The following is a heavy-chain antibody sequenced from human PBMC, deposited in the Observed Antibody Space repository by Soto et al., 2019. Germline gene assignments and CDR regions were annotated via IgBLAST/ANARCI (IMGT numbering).Heavy chain of an antibody. D-gene: IGHD5-12*01. CDR3: ASRLVAATGYDY. CDR2: ITITNTI. V-gene: IGHV3-48*01. CDR1: GFTFSSYN. Sequence: EVRLVESGGGLVQPGGSLRLSCAASGFTFSSYNMHWVRQAPGKGREWVSHITITNTIYQAASVKGRFTLSRDNAKNLLFLQRNGLRAGDTAVYFCASRLVAATGYDYWGQVPLVTVSS. J-gene: IGHJ4*02.